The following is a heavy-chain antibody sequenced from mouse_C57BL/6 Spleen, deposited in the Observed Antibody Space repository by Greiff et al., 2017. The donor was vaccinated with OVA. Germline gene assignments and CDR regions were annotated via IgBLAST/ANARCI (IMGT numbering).Heavy chain of an antibody. V-gene: IGHV14-2*01. Sequence: VQLKQSGAELVKPGASVKLSCTASGFNIKDYYMHWVKQRTEQGLEWIGRIDPEDGETKYAQKFQCKATITADKTSNTAYLQLSSLKSKETAVYYCYSNWYFDVWGTGTTVTISS. CDR2: IDPEDGET. CDR3: YSNWYFDV. J-gene: IGHJ1*03. CDR1: GFNIKDYY.